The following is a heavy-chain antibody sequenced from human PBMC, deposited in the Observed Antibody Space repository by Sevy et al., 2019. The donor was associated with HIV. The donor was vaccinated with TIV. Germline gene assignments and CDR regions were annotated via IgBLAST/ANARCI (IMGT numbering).Heavy chain of an antibody. D-gene: IGHD3-10*01. CDR3: AKLPSTVMFREKGY. CDR2: IKQDGSVK. CDR1: GFTLNNYW. Sequence: GGSLRLSCAASGFTLNNYWMNWVRQAPGKGLEWVANIKQDGSVKYYVDSVKGRFTISRDNSKNTVSLQMSSLRAEDTAIYYCAKLPSTVMFREKGYWGQGTRVTVSS. J-gene: IGHJ4*02. V-gene: IGHV3-7*03.